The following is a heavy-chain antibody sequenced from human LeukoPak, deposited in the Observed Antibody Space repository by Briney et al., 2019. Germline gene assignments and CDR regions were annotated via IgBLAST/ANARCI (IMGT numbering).Heavy chain of an antibody. CDR3: AKGESDIVVVPGADAFDT. J-gene: IGHJ3*02. CDR2: ISGPGGLT. D-gene: IGHD2-2*01. CDR1: RFTFSTYT. Sequence: GGSLRLSCAASRFTFSTYTMTWVRQAPGKGLEWVSGISGPGGLTDYADSVKGRLTISRDNSKTTLFLQMNSLGAEDTATYYCAKGESDIVVVPGADAFDTWGQGTIVIVSS. V-gene: IGHV3-23*01.